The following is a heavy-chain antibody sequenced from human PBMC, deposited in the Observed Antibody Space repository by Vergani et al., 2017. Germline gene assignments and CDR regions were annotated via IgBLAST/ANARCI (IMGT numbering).Heavy chain of an antibody. Sequence: QVHLVESGGGVVQPGSSLRLSCVVSGFTSSYYGMHWVRQAPGKGLEWVAVISYDGTQKYYADSVKGRFTISRDNSKSTLYLQMNSLRTEDTAVYYCATKSCGTPGCQIGYFREWGQGTLVTVS. V-gene: IGHV3-30*03. CDR1: GFTSSYYG. CDR2: ISYDGTQK. D-gene: IGHD1-1*01. J-gene: IGHJ1*01. CDR3: ATKSCGTPGCQIGYFRE.